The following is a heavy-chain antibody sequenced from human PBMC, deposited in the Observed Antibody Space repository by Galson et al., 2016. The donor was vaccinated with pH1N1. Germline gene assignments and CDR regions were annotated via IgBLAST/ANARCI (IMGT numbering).Heavy chain of an antibody. CDR2: INTNTGNP. CDR1: GYIFTSNA. V-gene: IGHV7-4-1*04. D-gene: IGHD2-2*01. CDR3: ARSYCSSTSCYGGSYYYYVMDV. Sequence: SVKVSCKASGYIFTSNAMNWVRQAPGQGLEWMGWINTNTGNPTYAQGFTGRFVFSLDTSVSMAYLQISSLKAEDTAVYYCARSYCSSTSCYGGSYYYYVMDVWGQGTTVTVSS. J-gene: IGHJ6*02.